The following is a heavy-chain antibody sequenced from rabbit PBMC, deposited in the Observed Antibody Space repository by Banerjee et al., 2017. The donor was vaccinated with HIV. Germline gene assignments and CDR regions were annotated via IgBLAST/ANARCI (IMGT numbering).Heavy chain of an antibody. D-gene: IGHD2-1*01. CDR2: IYGSSSGST. V-gene: IGHV1S40*01. J-gene: IGHJ6*01. Sequence: QSLEESGGDLVKPGASLTLTSTASGIDFSSNAMCWVRQAPGKGLEWIACIYGSSSGSTWYASWAKGRFTISKTSSTTATLQMTSLTAADTATYFCARYRHDYGVALDLWGQGTLVTVS. CDR1: GIDFSSNA. CDR3: ARYRHDYGVALDL.